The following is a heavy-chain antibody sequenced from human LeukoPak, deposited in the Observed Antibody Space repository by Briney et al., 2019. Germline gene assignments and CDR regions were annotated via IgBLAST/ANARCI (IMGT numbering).Heavy chain of an antibody. J-gene: IGHJ4*02. D-gene: IGHD4-17*01. Sequence: GGSLRLSCTASGFTFSTFGMHWVRQAPGRGLEWVAFIRNDGRNKYYADSVKGRFTISRDNSRNTLYLQMNSLRADDTAVYYCAKDLNYGDLLDYWGQGTLVTVSS. CDR3: AKDLNYGDLLDY. CDR1: GFTFSTFG. V-gene: IGHV3-30*02. CDR2: IRNDGRNK.